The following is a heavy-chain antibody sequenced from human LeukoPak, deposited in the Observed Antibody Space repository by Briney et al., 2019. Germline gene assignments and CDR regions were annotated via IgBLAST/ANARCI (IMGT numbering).Heavy chain of an antibody. J-gene: IGHJ4*02. CDR1: GYTFTGYY. CDR3: ARLVAAAGAFDY. CDR2: INPNSGGT. D-gene: IGHD6-13*01. V-gene: IGHV1-2*02. Sequence: GASVKVSCKASGYTFTGYYTHWVRQAPGQGLEWMGWINPNSGGTNYAQKFQGRVTMTRDTSISTAYMELSRLRSDDTAVYYCARLVAAAGAFDYWGQGTLVTVSS.